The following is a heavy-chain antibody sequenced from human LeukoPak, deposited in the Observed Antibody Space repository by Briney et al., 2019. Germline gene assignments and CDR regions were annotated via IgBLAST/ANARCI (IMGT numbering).Heavy chain of an antibody. J-gene: IGHJ3*02. CDR1: GFSFSSGDYY. V-gene: IGHV4-31*03. Sequence: AQTLSLSCTVSGFSFSSGDYYWVRLPPHPGKGLDGFVYVYDSGSTYYNPPLKSRVTISVDTSKNQFSLKLSSVTAADTAVYYCARDLVSGYGDYALRGMAFAIWGQGTMVTVSS. D-gene: IGHD4-17*01. CDR2: VYDSGST. CDR3: ARDLVSGYGDYALRGMAFAI.